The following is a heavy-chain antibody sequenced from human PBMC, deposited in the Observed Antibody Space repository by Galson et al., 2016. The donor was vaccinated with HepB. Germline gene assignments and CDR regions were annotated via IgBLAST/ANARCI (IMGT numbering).Heavy chain of an antibody. CDR3: ATSKVAYFDN. D-gene: IGHD1-26*01. Sequence: SLRLSCAASGPTFSNYAMHWVRQAPGKGLEWVAVVWYDGSNKFYADSVKGGFTSSRDNSKNTMYLQMSSLRVEDTAVYYCATSKVAYFDNWGQGALVTVSS. V-gene: IGHV3-33*01. J-gene: IGHJ4*02. CDR2: VWYDGSNK. CDR1: GPTFSNYA.